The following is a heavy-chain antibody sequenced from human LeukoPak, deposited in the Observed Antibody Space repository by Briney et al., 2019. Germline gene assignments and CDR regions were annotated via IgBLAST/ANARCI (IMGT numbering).Heavy chain of an antibody. V-gene: IGHV4-34*01. J-gene: IGHJ4*02. Sequence: KPSETLSLTCAVYGGSFSGYYWSWIRQPPGKGLEWIGEINHSGSTNYNPSLKSRVTISVDTSKNQFSLKLNSVTAADTAVYYCARGGVEMAYNYFDYWGQGTLVTVSS. CDR2: INHSGST. CDR1: GGSFSGYY. CDR3: ARGGVEMAYNYFDY. D-gene: IGHD5-24*01.